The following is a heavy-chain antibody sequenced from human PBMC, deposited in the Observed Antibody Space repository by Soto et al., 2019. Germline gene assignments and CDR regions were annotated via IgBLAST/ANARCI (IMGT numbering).Heavy chain of an antibody. CDR2: INPNSGGT. V-gene: IGHV1-2*04. D-gene: IGHD6-13*01. Sequence: ASVKATCKASGYTFTGYSRHSVRQATGQGLEWMGWINPNSGGTNYAQNLQGWVTMTRDTSISTAYMELSRLRSDDTAVYYCARGLLLYSSSWYPPLWWYWGQGTLVTVSS. CDR1: GYTFTGYS. CDR3: ARGLLLYSSSWYPPLWWY. J-gene: IGHJ4*02.